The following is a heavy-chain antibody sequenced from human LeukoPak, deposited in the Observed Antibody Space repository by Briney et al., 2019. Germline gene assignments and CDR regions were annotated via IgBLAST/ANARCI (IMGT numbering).Heavy chain of an antibody. V-gene: IGHV3-48*03. CDR1: GSSFSTSE. Sequence: GGSLRLSCAASGSSFSTSEMNWVRQAPGKGLECISYISSSGSYIHYADSVKGRFTISRDNAKNSLYLQMSSLRVEDTALYYCARVRKDGYSYGFYDLWGQGTLVTVSS. J-gene: IGHJ5*02. CDR3: ARVRKDGYSYGFYDL. CDR2: ISSSGSYI. D-gene: IGHD5-18*01.